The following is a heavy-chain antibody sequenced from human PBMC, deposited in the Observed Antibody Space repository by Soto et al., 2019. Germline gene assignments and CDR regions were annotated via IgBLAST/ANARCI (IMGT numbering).Heavy chain of an antibody. CDR2: IYYRGST. J-gene: IGHJ5*02. CDR3: ARGRGSVRARDGCDT. CDR1: GYSMRIGGYY. D-gene: IGHD3-10*01. V-gene: IGHV4-31*03. Sequence: QVQLQESGPGLVKPSQTLSLTCSVSGYSMRIGGYYWSWIRQLPGKGLEWIGYIYYRGSTNYNPSVKSRVTISVDTSKNQIALRLSSVTAADTAVYYGARGRGSVRARDGCDTWGQGTRVTVSS.